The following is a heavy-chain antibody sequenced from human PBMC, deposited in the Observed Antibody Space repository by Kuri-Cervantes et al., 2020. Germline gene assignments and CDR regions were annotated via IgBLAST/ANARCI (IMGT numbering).Heavy chain of an antibody. V-gene: IGHV3-30*18. D-gene: IGHD5-18*01. CDR2: ISYDGSNK. CDR1: GFTFSSYA. Sequence: GGSLRLSCAASGFTFSSYAMSWVRQAPGKGLEWVAVISYDGSNKYYADSVKGRFTISRDNSKNTLYLQMNSLRAEDTAVYYCAKDMDSYGGPFDYWGQGTLVTVSS. J-gene: IGHJ4*02. CDR3: AKDMDSYGGPFDY.